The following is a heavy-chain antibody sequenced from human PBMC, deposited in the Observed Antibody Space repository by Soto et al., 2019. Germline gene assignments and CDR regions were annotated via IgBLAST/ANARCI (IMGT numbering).Heavy chain of an antibody. Sequence: ASVKVSCKASGYTFFKYFIHWVRQAPGQGLEWIGIINPSRGSATYGPIFQGRVSLTTGMPTSTVYMELSSLRSEDTAIYYCARPLIGNTIDLWGQGTSVTVSS. J-gene: IGHJ3*01. V-gene: IGHV1-46*01. D-gene: IGHD1-7*01. CDR3: ARPLIGNTIDL. CDR1: GYTFFKYF. CDR2: INPSRGSA.